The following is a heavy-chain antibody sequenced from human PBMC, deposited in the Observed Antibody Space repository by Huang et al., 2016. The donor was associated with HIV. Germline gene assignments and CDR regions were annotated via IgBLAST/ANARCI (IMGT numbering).Heavy chain of an antibody. J-gene: IGHJ3*02. CDR2: IYYSGST. CDR1: GGSITSSSYY. Sequence: QLQLQGSGPGLVKPSETLSLTCTVSGGSITSSSYYLGWIRQPPGKGLEWVGSIYYSGSTDYNPSLKSRVTVSVDTSKNQFSLKLSSVTAADTAVYYCARHFSYYDSSGYTPWDAFDIWGQGTMVTVSS. CDR3: ARHFSYYDSSGYTPWDAFDI. V-gene: IGHV4-39*01. D-gene: IGHD3-22*01.